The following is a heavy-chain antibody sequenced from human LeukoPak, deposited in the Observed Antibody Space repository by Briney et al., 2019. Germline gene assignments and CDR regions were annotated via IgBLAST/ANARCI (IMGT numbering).Heavy chain of an antibody. Sequence: GGSLKLSCVASGFTFSTYWMSWVRQAPGKGLEWVANIKQDGSEKYYVDFVEGRFTISRDNAKNSLYLQMNSLRAEDTAVYYCARMAGGLWDYWGQGTLVTVSS. J-gene: IGHJ4*02. CDR2: IKQDGSEK. CDR3: ARMAGGLWDY. CDR1: GFTFSTYW. V-gene: IGHV3-7*05. D-gene: IGHD5-24*01.